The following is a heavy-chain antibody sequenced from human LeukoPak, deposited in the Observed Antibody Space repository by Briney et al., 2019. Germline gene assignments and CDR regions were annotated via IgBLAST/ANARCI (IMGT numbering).Heavy chain of an antibody. CDR1: GGTFSSYA. Sequence: SVKVSCKASGGTFSSYAISWVRQAPGQGLEWMGGIIPIFGTANYAQKFQGRVTITADESTSTAYMELSRLRSEDTAVYYCARGSPMVLADSLGYWGQGTLVTVSS. CDR3: ARGSPMVLADSLGY. V-gene: IGHV1-69*13. D-gene: IGHD3-10*01. J-gene: IGHJ4*02. CDR2: IIPIFGTA.